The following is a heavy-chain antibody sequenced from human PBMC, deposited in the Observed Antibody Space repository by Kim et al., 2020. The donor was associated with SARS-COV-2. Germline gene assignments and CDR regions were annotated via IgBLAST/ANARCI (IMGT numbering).Heavy chain of an antibody. D-gene: IGHD3-3*01. Sequence: SETLSLTCTVSGGSISSSNYYWGWIRQPPGKGLEWIGSIYYSGSTYYNPSLKSRVTISVDTSKNQFSLKLSSVTAADTAVYYCARAGYDFWSGYYGGGGGDYFDYWGQGTLVTVSS. CDR2: IYYSGST. J-gene: IGHJ4*02. CDR1: GGSISSSNYY. CDR3: ARAGYDFWSGYYGGGGGDYFDY. V-gene: IGHV4-39*07.